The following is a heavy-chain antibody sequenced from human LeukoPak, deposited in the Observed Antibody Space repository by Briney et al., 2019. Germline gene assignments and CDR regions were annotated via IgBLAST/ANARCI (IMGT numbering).Heavy chain of an antibody. Sequence: GGSLRLSCASSGLTFSGYEMNWVRQAPGKGLEWVSYISSSSSAIYYADSVKGRFTISRDNAKNSLYLQMNSLRAEDTAVYYCARGGLAARPDYWGQGTLVTVSS. D-gene: IGHD6-6*01. CDR1: GLTFSGYE. J-gene: IGHJ4*02. V-gene: IGHV3-48*03. CDR3: ARGGLAARPDY. CDR2: ISSSSSAI.